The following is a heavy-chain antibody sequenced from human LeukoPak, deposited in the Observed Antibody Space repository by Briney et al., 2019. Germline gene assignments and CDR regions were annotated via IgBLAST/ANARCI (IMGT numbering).Heavy chain of an antibody. CDR1: GGSISSYY. CDR2: IYTSGST. CDR3: AREGTDYGDSEIDY. V-gene: IGHV4-4*07. Sequence: SETLSLTCTVSGGSISSYYWSWIRQPAGKGLEWIGRIYTSGSTNYNLSLKSRVTMSVDTSKNQFSLKLSSVTAADTAVYYCAREGTDYGDSEIDYWGQETLVTVSS. D-gene: IGHD4-17*01. J-gene: IGHJ4*02.